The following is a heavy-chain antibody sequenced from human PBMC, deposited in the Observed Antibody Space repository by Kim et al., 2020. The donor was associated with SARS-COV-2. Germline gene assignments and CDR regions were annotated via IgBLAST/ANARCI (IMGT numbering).Heavy chain of an antibody. V-gene: IGHV3-23*01. CDR2: GGRK. Sequence: GGRKYNDDAVKGRFTIARDNSKNPLYLQMNSLRAEDTAVYYCADRDSHDYWGQGTLVTVSS. CDR3: ADRDSHDY. D-gene: IGHD2-21*01. J-gene: IGHJ4*02.